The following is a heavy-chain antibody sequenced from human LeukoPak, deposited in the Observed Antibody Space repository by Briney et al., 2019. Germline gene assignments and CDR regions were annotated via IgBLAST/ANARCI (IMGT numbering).Heavy chain of an antibody. J-gene: IGHJ4*02. Sequence: GGSLRLSCAASGFTFDDYAMHWVRQVPGKGLEWVSYITWNCGNIGYADSVKGRFTISRDNAKNSLYLEMTSLRTEDTALYYCAKELLSHYFGSGSYRATFDYWGQGTLVTVSS. CDR3: AKELLSHYFGSGSYRATFDY. D-gene: IGHD3-10*01. CDR2: ITWNCGNI. CDR1: GFTFDDYA. V-gene: IGHV3-9*01.